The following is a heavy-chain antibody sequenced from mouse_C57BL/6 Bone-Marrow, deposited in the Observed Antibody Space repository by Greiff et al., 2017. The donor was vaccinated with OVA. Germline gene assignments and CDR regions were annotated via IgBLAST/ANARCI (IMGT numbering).Heavy chain of an antibody. Sequence: EVQLVESGGDLVKPGGSLKLSCAASGFTFSSYGMSWVRQTPDKRLEWVATISSGGSYTYYPDSVKGRFTISRYNAKNTLYLQMSSLKSEDTAMYYCARHTGRGFAYWGQGTLVTVSA. V-gene: IGHV5-6*01. CDR2: ISSGGSYT. J-gene: IGHJ3*01. CDR3: ARHTGRGFAY. CDR1: GFTFSSYG. D-gene: IGHD1-1*01.